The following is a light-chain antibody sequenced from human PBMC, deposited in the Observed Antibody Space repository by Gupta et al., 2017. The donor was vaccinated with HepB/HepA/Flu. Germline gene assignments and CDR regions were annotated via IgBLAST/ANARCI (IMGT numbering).Light chain of an antibody. J-gene: IGKJ4*01. V-gene: IGKV1-33*01. Sequence: DVQMTQSPSSLSASVGDRVTITCQASQDIGNHLNWYQQKPGKAPKLLIYDASNWEAGVPSRFSGSGSGKEFTFTISSRQQEDLATYYCEKYDDFYSLTFGGGTKVEIK. CDR3: EKYDDFYSLT. CDR1: QDIGNH. CDR2: DAS.